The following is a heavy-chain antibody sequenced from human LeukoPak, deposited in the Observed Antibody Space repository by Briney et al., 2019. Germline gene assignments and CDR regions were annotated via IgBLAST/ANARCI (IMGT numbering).Heavy chain of an antibody. D-gene: IGHD3-22*01. CDR3: AIIVVVINVAEDPDY. Sequence: GGSLRLSCAASGLIFSTYGMHWVRQAPGKGLEWVAVISYDGSNKYYADSVKGRFTISRDNSKNTLYLQMNSLRAEDTAVYYCAIIVVVINVAEDPDYWGQGTLVTVSS. CDR2: ISYDGSNK. CDR1: GLIFSTYG. J-gene: IGHJ4*02. V-gene: IGHV3-30*03.